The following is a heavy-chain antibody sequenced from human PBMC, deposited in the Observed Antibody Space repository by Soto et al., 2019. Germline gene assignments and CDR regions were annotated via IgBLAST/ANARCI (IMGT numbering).Heavy chain of an antibody. Sequence: QVQLVQSGAEVKKPGASVKVSCKSSGYTFSMSGISWVRQAPGQGLEWMGWISGYNGNTNYEQKFQDRVTMTTDTSTNKAYMERRSLRSDDTAVYYCAREGPRPYYYYGMDVWGQGTTVTVSS. CDR1: GYTFSMSG. CDR2: ISGYNGNT. J-gene: IGHJ6*02. CDR3: AREGPRPYYYYGMDV. V-gene: IGHV1-18*01.